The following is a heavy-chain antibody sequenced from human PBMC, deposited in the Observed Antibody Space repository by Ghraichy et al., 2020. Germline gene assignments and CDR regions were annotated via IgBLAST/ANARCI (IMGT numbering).Heavy chain of an antibody. CDR1: GFPFSRYG. D-gene: IGHD1-26*01. J-gene: IGHJ4*02. CDR2: RSPDKETK. Sequence: GGSLRLSCKGSGFPFSRYGFHWVRRAPGKGLEWVAVRSPDKETKFYADSVRGRFTISRDDSKITLFLRMNNLRPEDTGMYYCARGDDGSPDSWGPGTLVIGSS. V-gene: IGHV3-33*05. CDR3: ARGDDGSPDS.